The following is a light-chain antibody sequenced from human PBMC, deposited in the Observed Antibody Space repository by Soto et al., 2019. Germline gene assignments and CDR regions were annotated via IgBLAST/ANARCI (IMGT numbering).Light chain of an antibody. CDR1: DSNIWYNS. CDR3: GTWDNGLSAVV. Sequence: QSVLTQPPSVSAAPGQKITISCSGSDSNIWYNSVSWYQQLPGTAPKLLISENDERPSDLPDRFSASKSGTSATLGITGLQTGDEATYFCGTWDNGLSAVVVGGGTKVTVL. CDR2: END. J-gene: IGLJ2*01. V-gene: IGLV1-51*02.